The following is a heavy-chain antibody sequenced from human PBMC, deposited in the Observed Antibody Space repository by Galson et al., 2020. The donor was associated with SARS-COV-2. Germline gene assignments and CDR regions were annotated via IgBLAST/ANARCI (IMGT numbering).Heavy chain of an antibody. V-gene: IGHV4-34*01. D-gene: IGHD3-3*01. CDR1: VGSFSGYC. Sequence: SETLSLTCAAYVGSFSGYCWSWIRQPPGKGLEWIGEFTHDGSTNFNPSLKSRVTISADRSKNQFSLQLTSVTAADTAIYYCARIEDYDFWGGSGRRDGFDIWSQGTMVTVSS. CDR2: FTHDGST. J-gene: IGHJ3*02. CDR3: ARIEDYDFWGGSGRRDGFDI.